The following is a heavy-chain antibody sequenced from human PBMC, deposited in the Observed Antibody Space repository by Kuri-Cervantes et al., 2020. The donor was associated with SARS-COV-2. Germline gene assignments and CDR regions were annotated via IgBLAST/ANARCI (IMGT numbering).Heavy chain of an antibody. D-gene: IGHD4-17*01. V-gene: IGHV4-59*12. CDR2: IYYSGST. J-gene: IGHJ4*02. Sequence: ESLKISCTVSGGSISSYYWSWIRQPPGKGLEWIGYIYYSGSTNYNPSLKSRVAISVDTSKNQFSLKLSSVTAADTAVYYCATGFYGEYFDYWGQGTLVTVSS. CDR1: GGSISSYY. CDR3: ATGFYGEYFDY.